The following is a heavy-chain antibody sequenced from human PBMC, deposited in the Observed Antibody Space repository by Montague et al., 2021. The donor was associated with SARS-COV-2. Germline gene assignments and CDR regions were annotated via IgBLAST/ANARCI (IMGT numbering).Heavy chain of an antibody. CDR1: GGSISSGGYY. Sequence: TLSLTCTVSGGSISSGGYYCSWIRPHAGEGLGWVGYIYYSGSTYYNPSLKRRVTISVDTSKNQFSLKLSSVTAADTAVYYCARAPTMFGVVISAFDIWGQGTMVTVSS. CDR2: IYYSGST. J-gene: IGHJ3*02. D-gene: IGHD3-3*01. V-gene: IGHV4-31*03. CDR3: ARAPTMFGVVISAFDI.